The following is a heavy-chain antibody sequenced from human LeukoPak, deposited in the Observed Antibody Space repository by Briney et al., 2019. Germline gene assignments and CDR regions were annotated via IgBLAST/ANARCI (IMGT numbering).Heavy chain of an antibody. D-gene: IGHD2-2*02. CDR1: GFTFSSYG. V-gene: IGHV3-23*01. CDR2: LSGSGDST. CDR3: AKEWAILGQPIFDA. J-gene: IGHJ5*02. Sequence: GGSLRLSCVASGFTFSSYGMSWVRQAPGKGLEWVAGLSGSGDSTFYADSVKGRFTISRDNSRNTLYLQMNSLRGEDTAVYHCAKEWAILGQPIFDAWGQGILVTVSS.